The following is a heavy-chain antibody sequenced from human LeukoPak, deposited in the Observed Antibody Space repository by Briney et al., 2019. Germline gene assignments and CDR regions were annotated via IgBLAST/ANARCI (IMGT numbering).Heavy chain of an antibody. CDR1: GFIVNSNY. V-gene: IGHV3-53*01. J-gene: IGHJ3*01. D-gene: IGHD2-8*01. CDR3: AKDSYSRNGVYDAFDV. CDR2: IAIGGGDK. Sequence: GGSLRLSCAASGFIVNSNYMNWVRQAPGKRLEWVSVIAIGGGDKFYADSVKGRFTISRDDSKNTMYLQMNSLRAEDTAVYYCAKDSYSRNGVYDAFDVWGQGTMVTVSS.